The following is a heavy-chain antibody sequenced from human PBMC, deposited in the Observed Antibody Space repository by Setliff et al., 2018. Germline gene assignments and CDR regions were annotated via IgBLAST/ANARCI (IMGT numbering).Heavy chain of an antibody. D-gene: IGHD2-21*01. V-gene: IGHV1-69*05. J-gene: IGHJ6*03. CDR2: TIHMFGST. Sequence: SVKVSCKASGDTFRSYGISWVRQAPGQGLEWMGGTIHMFGSTSYAQKFQGRVTISTDESTTTAYMELSSLGSEDTAVYFCAREGVHTWSSTDYHYYMDVLGRGTTVTVSS. CDR1: GDTFRSYG. CDR3: AREGVHTWSSTDYHYYMDV.